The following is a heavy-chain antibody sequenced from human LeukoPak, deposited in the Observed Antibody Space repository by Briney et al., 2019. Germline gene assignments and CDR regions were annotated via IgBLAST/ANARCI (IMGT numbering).Heavy chain of an antibody. V-gene: IGHV1-3*03. Sequence: GASVKVSCKASGYTFTNYAMHWVRQAPGQRLEWMGWINAGHGNTKYSQEFQGRVTITRDKSTSTAYMELSSLRSEDTAVYYCARSLFRFLEWSYRSYYYYYMDVWGKGTTVTVSS. D-gene: IGHD3-3*01. CDR2: INAGHGNT. CDR3: ARSLFRFLEWSYRSYYYYYMDV. J-gene: IGHJ6*03. CDR1: GYTFTNYA.